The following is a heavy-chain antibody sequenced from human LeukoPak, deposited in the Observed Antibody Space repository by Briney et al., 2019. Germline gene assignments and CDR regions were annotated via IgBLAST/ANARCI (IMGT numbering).Heavy chain of an antibody. CDR1: GGSISSDSHY. J-gene: IGHJ5*02. V-gene: IGHV4-61*02. D-gene: IGHD3-10*01. CDR3: ARAQYYYGSGSVAWFDP. CDR2: IYTSGST. Sequence: SETLSLTCTVSGGSISSDSHYWSWIRQSPGKGLEWIGRIYTSGSTNYNPSLKSRVTMSVDTSKNQFSLKLTSVTAADTAVYYCARAQYYYGSGSVAWFDPWGQGTLVTVSS.